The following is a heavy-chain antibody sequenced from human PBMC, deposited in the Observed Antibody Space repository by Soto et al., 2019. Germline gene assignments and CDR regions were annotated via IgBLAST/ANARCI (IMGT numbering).Heavy chain of an antibody. CDR2: IYYSGST. V-gene: IGHV4-59*01. D-gene: IGHD3-3*01. CDR1: GGSISSYY. CDR3: ERGIKIFEGYFDY. J-gene: IGHJ4*02. Sequence: PSETLSLTCTVSGGSISSYYWSWIRQPPGKGLEWIGYIYYSGSTNYNPSLKSRVTISVDTSKNQFSLKLSSVTAADTAVYYCERGIKIFEGYFDYWGQGTLVTVSS.